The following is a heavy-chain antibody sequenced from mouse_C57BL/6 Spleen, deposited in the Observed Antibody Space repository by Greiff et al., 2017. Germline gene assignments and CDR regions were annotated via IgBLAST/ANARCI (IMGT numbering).Heavy chain of an antibody. Sequence: VQLQQPGAELVKPGASVKLSCKASGYTFTSYWMHWVKQRPGKGLEWIGKINPNSGGTNYNEKFKSKATLTVDKSSSTAYMHLSSLTSEDSAVYYCASATERRYSSMDYWGQGTSVTVSS. V-gene: IGHV1-64*01. J-gene: IGHJ4*01. CDR2: INPNSGGT. CDR1: GYTFTSYW. D-gene: IGHD2-12*01. CDR3: ASATERRYSSMDY.